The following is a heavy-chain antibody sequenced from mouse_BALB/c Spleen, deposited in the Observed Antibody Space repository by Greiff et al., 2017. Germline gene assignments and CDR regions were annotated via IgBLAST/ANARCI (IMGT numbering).Heavy chain of an antibody. J-gene: IGHJ2*01. D-gene: IGHD6-1*01. CDR1: GYAFTNYL. CDR2: INPGSGGT. Sequence: QVQLKQSGAELVRPGTSVKVSCKASGYAFTNYLIEWVKQRPGQGLEWIGVINPGSGGTNYNEKFKGKATLTADKSSSTAYMQLSSLTSDDSAVYFCARDSLYYFDYWGQGTTLTVSS. V-gene: IGHV1-54*01. CDR3: ARDSLYYFDY.